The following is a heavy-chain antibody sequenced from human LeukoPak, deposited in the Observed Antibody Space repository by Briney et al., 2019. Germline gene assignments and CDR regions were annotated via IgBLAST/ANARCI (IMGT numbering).Heavy chain of an antibody. CDR2: IYHSGST. V-gene: IGHV4-4*02. J-gene: IGHJ4*02. CDR3: ARASVLFGGYYFDY. Sequence: PSETLSLTCAVSGGSISSSNWWSWVRQPPGKGLEWIGEIYHSGSTNYNPSLKSRVTISVDKSKNQFSLKLSSVTAADTGVYYCARASVLFGGYYFDYWGQGTLVTVSS. CDR1: GGSISSSNW. D-gene: IGHD3-10*01.